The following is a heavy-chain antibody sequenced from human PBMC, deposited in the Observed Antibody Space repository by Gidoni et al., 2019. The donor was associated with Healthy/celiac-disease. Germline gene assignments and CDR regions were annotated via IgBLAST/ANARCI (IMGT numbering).Heavy chain of an antibody. D-gene: IGHD1-26*01. Sequence: QVQLQESGPGLVKPSETLSLTCTVSGGSISSYYWSWIRQPPGKGLEWIGYIYYSGSTNYNPSLKSRVTISVDTSKNQFSLKLSSVTAADTAVYYCARGTWDSYGMDVWGQGTTVTVSS. V-gene: IGHV4-59*01. CDR2: IYYSGST. CDR3: ARGTWDSYGMDV. J-gene: IGHJ6*02. CDR1: GGSISSYY.